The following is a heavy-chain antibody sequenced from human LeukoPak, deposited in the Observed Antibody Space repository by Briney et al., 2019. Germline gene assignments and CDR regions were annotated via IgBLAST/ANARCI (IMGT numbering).Heavy chain of an antibody. V-gene: IGHV3-30*04. CDR1: GFTFSSYD. CDR2: ISYDGSNK. D-gene: IGHD3-22*01. Sequence: SGGSLRLSCAASGFTFSSYDMQWVREAPGKGVEGGAVISYDGSNKYYADSVKGRFTISRDNSKNTLYLQMNSLRAEDTAVYYCARVRGSGSQPFDYWGQGTLVTVSS. J-gene: IGHJ4*02. CDR3: ARVRGSGSQPFDY.